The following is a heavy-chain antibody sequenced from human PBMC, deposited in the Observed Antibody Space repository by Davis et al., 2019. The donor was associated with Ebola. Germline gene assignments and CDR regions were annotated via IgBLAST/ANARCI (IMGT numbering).Heavy chain of an antibody. Sequence: GESLKISCAASGFTFSSYGMHWVRQAPGKGLEWVAVIWYDGSNKYYADSVKGRFTISRDNSKNTLYLQMNSLRAEDTAVYYCARDQDEYSSSAVLYYYYYSMDVWGQGTTVTVSS. J-gene: IGHJ6*02. CDR2: IWYDGSNK. CDR3: ARDQDEYSSSAVLYYYYYSMDV. V-gene: IGHV3-33*08. CDR1: GFTFSSYG. D-gene: IGHD6-6*01.